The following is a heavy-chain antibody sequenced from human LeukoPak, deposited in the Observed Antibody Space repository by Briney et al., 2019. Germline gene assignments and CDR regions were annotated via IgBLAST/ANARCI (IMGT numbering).Heavy chain of an antibody. V-gene: IGHV3-23*01. CDR2: MSGHGHNV. Sequence: PGGSLRLSCAASGFTFDTHAMSWVRQAPGKGLEWISTMSGHGHNVYYADSVKGRFTISRDNSKNTLYLQMNSLRAEDTAVYYCAKGAIYYDSSGYYYGYYFDYWGQGTLVTVSS. D-gene: IGHD3-22*01. CDR3: AKGAIYYDSSGYYYGYYFDY. J-gene: IGHJ4*02. CDR1: GFTFDTHA.